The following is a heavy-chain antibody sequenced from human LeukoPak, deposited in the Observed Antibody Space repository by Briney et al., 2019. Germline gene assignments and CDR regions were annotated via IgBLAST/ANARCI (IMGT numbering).Heavy chain of an antibody. CDR2: ISWDGGST. Sequence: PWGSLRLSCAASGFTFDDYAMHWVRQAPGKGLEWVSLISWDGGSTYYADSVKGRFTISRDNSKTFLYLQMNSLRAEDTALYYCAKGSLSPGETPDYWGQGTLVTVSS. D-gene: IGHD2-21*01. J-gene: IGHJ4*02. CDR3: AKGSLSPGETPDY. CDR1: GFTFDDYA. V-gene: IGHV3-43D*03.